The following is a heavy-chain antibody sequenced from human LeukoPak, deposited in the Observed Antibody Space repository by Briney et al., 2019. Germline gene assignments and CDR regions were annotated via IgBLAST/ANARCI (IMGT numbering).Heavy chain of an antibody. CDR1: GGTFSSYA. CDR3: ARDPYLGTLAAAGTSYVLFDY. D-gene: IGHD6-13*01. J-gene: IGHJ4*02. Sequence: ASVKVSCKASGGTFSSYAISWVRQAPGQGLEWMGWISAYNGNTNYAQKLQGRVTMTTDTSTSTAYMELRSLRSDDTAVYYCARDPYLGTLAAAGTSYVLFDYWGQGTLVTVSS. CDR2: ISAYNGNT. V-gene: IGHV1-18*01.